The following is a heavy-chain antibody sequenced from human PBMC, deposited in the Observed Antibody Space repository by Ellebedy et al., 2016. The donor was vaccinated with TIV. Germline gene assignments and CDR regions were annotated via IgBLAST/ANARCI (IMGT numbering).Heavy chain of an antibody. CDR2: ISDNGVIT. Sequence: GESLKISCAASGLTFSSHAMSWVRQAPGKGLEWVSAISDNGVITNYADSVKVRFTISRDNSKNTLYLQMNSLRAEDTAVYYCAKGGSKSGYSFDLWGRGTLVTVSS. V-gene: IGHV3-23*01. D-gene: IGHD3-3*01. CDR1: GLTFSSHA. J-gene: IGHJ2*01. CDR3: AKGGSKSGYSFDL.